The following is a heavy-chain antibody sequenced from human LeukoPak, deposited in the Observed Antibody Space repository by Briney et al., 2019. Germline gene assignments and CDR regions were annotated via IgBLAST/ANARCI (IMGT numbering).Heavy chain of an antibody. V-gene: IGHV3-33*08. J-gene: IGHJ4*02. CDR2: IWYDASNK. D-gene: IGHD3-9*01. CDR3: ATDISTHYFGS. CDR1: RFTFSNYG. Sequence: GGSLRLSCAASRFTFSNYGVNWVRQAPGKGLEWVTFIWYDASNKYYAESVKGRFTISRDNSRNTVFLQMNSLRAEDTAIYYCATDISTHYFGSWGQGTLVTVSS.